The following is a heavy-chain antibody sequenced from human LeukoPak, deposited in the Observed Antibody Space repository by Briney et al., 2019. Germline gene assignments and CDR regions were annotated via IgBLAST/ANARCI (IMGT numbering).Heavy chain of an antibody. D-gene: IGHD3-3*01. V-gene: IGHV4-39*02. Sequence: SETLSLTCTVSGTSITSADYYWGWIRQPPGKGLEWIGSVLFTGDTYYTPSLKSRVTISVHTSNKEFSLKLSSVTAADTAVYYCARGNYKFLEAIHYHTDVWGKGTTVTVS. CDR3: ARGNYKFLEAIHYHTDV. J-gene: IGHJ6*03. CDR1: GTSITSADYY. CDR2: VLFTGDT.